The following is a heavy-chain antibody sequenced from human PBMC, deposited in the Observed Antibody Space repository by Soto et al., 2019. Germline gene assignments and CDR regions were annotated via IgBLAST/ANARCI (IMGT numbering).Heavy chain of an antibody. CDR1: GFTFSSYG. J-gene: IGHJ6*02. Sequence: GSLRLSCAAAGFTFSSYGMHWVRQPPGKGLEWVAVISFDGSNEYYADSVKGRFTISRDNSKNTLYLQMNSLRGEDTAVYCCAKGVEYHLPSSHYYGMDDWGQGTTVTVSS. V-gene: IGHV3-30*18. D-gene: IGHD2-2*01. CDR3: AKGVEYHLPSSHYYGMDD. CDR2: ISFDGSNE.